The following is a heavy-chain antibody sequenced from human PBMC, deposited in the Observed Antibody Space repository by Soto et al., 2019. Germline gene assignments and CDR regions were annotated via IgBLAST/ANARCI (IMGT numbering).Heavy chain of an antibody. CDR1: GYTFTSYG. CDR2: ISAYNGNT. CDR3: ARRYGGNLDY. D-gene: IGHD1-1*01. J-gene: IGHJ4*02. V-gene: IGHV1-18*01. Sequence: ASVKVSCKASGYTFTSYGISWVRQAPGQGLEWMGWISAYNGNTNYNPSLKSRVTISVDTSKNQFSLKLSSATAADTAVYYCARRYGGNLDYWGQGTLVTVSS.